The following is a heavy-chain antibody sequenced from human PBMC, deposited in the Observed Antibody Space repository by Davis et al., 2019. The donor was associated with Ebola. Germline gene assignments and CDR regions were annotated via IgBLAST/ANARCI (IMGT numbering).Heavy chain of an antibody. V-gene: IGHV3-7*03. CDR2: IKTDGSEQ. D-gene: IGHD1-7*01. J-gene: IGHJ6*02. Sequence: GGSLRLSCAASGFTFSSYWMSWVRQAPGKGLEWVANIKTDGSEQYYVDSVKGRFTISRDNAKSSLYLQMNSLRAEDTAVYYCARDGLRYNWNYNYYYYYGMDVWGQGTTVTVSS. CDR3: ARDGLRYNWNYNYYYYYGMDV. CDR1: GFTFSSYW.